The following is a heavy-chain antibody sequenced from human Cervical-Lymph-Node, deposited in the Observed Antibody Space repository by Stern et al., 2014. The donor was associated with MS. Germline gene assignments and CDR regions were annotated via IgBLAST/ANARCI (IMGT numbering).Heavy chain of an antibody. D-gene: IGHD1-14*01. CDR1: GFKFSIYW. CDR2: IYPGDCET. CDR3: ARQTTAWASDV. Sequence: EQLVQSVAELIRPGESLKISCKGSGFKFSIYWIAWVRQMPGKGLEWMGIIYPGDCETRYSPSFQGQVTMSADKSTSTAYLQWSSLNASDTAMYFCARQTTAWASDVWGQGTLVTVSS. J-gene: IGHJ4*02. V-gene: IGHV5-51*01.